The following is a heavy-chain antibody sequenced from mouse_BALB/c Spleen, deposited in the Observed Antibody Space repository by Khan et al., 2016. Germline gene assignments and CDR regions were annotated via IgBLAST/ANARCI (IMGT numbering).Heavy chain of an antibody. D-gene: IGHD2-13*01. Sequence: EVQLQESGPDLVKPSQSLSLTCTVTGYSITSGYSWHWIRQFPGNKLEWMGYIHYSGSTNYNPSLKRRISITRDTSKNQFFLQFNPVTTEDTATYYGARSVDYGDPWLAYWGQGTLVTVSA. CDR3: ARSVDYGDPWLAY. CDR2: IHYSGST. CDR1: GYSITSGYS. J-gene: IGHJ3*01. V-gene: IGHV3-1*02.